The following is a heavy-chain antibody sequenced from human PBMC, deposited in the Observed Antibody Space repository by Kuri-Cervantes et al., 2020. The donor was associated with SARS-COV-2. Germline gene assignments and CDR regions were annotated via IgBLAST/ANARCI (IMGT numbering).Heavy chain of an antibody. CDR2: INAGNGNT. Sequence: ASVKVSCKASGYTFTSYAMHWVRQAPGQRLEWMGWINAGNGNTKYSQKFQGRVTITRNTSASTAYMELSSLRSEDTAVYYCARCIAAAGYYYYYGMDVWGQGTTVTVSS. CDR3: ARCIAAAGYYYYYGMDV. CDR1: GYTFTSYA. J-gene: IGHJ6*02. D-gene: IGHD6-13*01. V-gene: IGHV1-3*01.